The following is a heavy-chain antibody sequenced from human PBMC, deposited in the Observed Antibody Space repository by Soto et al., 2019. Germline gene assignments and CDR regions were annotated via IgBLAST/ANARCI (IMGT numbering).Heavy chain of an antibody. Sequence: QVHLVESGGGWVKPGGSLRLSCEASGFTFSDSYMNWIRQAPGKGLEWVAHISRSGRRTFIGDSMQGRFTVSRDNAKHSMFLEMHSLRAEDTAGYYCAGASALTGVDKWGQGVLVTVSS. CDR3: AGASALTGVDK. CDR2: ISRSGRRT. D-gene: IGHD3-9*01. J-gene: IGHJ4*02. CDR1: GFTFSDSY. V-gene: IGHV3-11*01.